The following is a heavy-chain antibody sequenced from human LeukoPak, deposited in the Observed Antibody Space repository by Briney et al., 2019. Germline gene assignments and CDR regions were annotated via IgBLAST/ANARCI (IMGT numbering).Heavy chain of an antibody. CDR3: AKDHFYDSGTYFDY. CDR2: MLSDGNKK. V-gene: IGHV3-30*18. CDR1: EFTLSTNA. Sequence: PGRSLRLSCTASEFTLSTNAMHWVRQVPGKGLEWVAVMLSDGNKKYYADSVKGRFTISRDNSKNTLYLQMNSLRAEDTAVYYCAKDHFYDSGTYFDYWGQGTLVTVSS. J-gene: IGHJ4*02. D-gene: IGHD3-10*01.